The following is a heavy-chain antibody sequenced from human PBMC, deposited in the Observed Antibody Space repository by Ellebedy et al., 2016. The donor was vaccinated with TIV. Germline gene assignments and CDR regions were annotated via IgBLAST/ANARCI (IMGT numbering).Heavy chain of an antibody. CDR1: GYTFSGYA. J-gene: IGHJ6*02. CDR2: ISGSLHTT. D-gene: IGHD5-18*01. V-gene: IGHV3-23*01. Sequence: GESLKISCVGSGYTFSGYAMSWVRQAPGKGLEWISGISGSLHTTHYADSVEGRFTISRDNSKNTLYLHMNSLRAEDTAVYYCARANTAMVRRNHMDVWGQGTTVTVSS. CDR3: ARANTAMVRRNHMDV.